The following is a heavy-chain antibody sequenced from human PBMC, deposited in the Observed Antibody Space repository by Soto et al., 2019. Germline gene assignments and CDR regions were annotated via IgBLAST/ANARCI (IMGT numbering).Heavy chain of an antibody. J-gene: IGHJ4*02. Sequence: QVQLVESGGGVVQPGRSLTLSCAASGFTFSSYGMHWVRQAPGKRLEWVAIISYDGSNKYYVDSVKGRFTISRDNSKNTLYLQMNSLRADDTAVYYCAKDPNNSSSWPARADYWGQGTLVTVSS. CDR1: GFTFSSYG. D-gene: IGHD6-13*01. CDR2: ISYDGSNK. CDR3: AKDPNNSSSWPARADY. V-gene: IGHV3-30*18.